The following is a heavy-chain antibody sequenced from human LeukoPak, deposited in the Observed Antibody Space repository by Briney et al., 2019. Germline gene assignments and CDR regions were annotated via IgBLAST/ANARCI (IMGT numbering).Heavy chain of an antibody. Sequence: GGSLRLSCATSGFNFRTYWMTWVRQAPGKGLEWVANMKQDGSEKNYVDSVKGRFTISRDIDKNSLYLQMNSLRVEDTAVYYCARSARDSDYTNMDYWGQGTLVIVSS. CDR3: ARSARDSDYTNMDY. J-gene: IGHJ4*02. V-gene: IGHV3-7*02. CDR1: GFNFRTYW. CDR2: MKQDGSEK. D-gene: IGHD4-11*01.